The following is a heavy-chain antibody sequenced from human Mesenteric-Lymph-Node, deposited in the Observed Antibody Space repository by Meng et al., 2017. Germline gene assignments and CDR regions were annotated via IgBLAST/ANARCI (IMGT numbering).Heavy chain of an antibody. J-gene: IGHJ4*02. CDR1: GFTFSYYA. V-gene: IGHV3-23*01. D-gene: IGHD1-14*01. CDR2: INGNGGST. Sequence: GESLKISCAASGFTFSYYAMNWVRQAPGKGLEWGSTINGNGGSTHYADSVKGRFTISRNNSKNTLYLQMNRLGAEDTAVYCCAKEKTSGAELDFDYWGQGTLVTVSS. CDR3: AKEKTSGAELDFDY.